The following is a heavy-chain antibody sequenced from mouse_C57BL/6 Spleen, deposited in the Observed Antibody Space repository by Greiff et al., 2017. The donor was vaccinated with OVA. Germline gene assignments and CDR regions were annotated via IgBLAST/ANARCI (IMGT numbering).Heavy chain of an antibody. CDR2: ISSGSSTI. J-gene: IGHJ4*01. CDR3: ARITTVVAYYYAMDY. D-gene: IGHD1-1*01. Sequence: EVMLVESGGGLVKPGGSLKLSCAASGFTFSDYGMHWVRQAPEKGLEWVAYISSGSSTIYYADTVKGRFTISRVNAKNTLFLQMTSLRSEDTAMYYCARITTVVAYYYAMDYWGQGTSVTVSS. CDR1: GFTFSDYG. V-gene: IGHV5-17*01.